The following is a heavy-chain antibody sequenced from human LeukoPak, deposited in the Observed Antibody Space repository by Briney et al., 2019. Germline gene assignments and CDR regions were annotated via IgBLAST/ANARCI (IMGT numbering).Heavy chain of an antibody. CDR3: ASVVMIATDHDAFDI. CDR1: GFTFSSYS. J-gene: IGHJ3*02. Sequence: PGGSLRLSCAASGFTFSSYSMNWVRQAPGKGLEWVSYISSSSSTIYYADSVKGRFTISRDNAKNSLYMQMNSLRAEDTAVYYCASVVMIATDHDAFDIWGQGTMVTVSS. D-gene: IGHD2-21*01. CDR2: ISSSSSTI. V-gene: IGHV3-48*01.